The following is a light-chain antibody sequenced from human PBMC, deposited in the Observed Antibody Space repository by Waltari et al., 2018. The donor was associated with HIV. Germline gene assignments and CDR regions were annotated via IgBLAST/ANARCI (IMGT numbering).Light chain of an antibody. CDR1: SGNIASNH. Sequence: NFMLTQPHSVSESPGKTVTISCTRSSGNIASNHVQWYQLHPGTSPTTVIYEDKQRPAGVPDRFSGSIDSSSNSASLTISGLKTEDEADYYCQSYDSSNFWVFGGGTKLTVL. V-gene: IGLV6-57*01. J-gene: IGLJ3*02. CDR2: EDK. CDR3: QSYDSSNFWV.